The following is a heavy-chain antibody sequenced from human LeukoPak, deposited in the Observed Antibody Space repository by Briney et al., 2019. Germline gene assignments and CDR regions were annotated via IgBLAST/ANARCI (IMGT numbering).Heavy chain of an antibody. V-gene: IGHV1-46*01. D-gene: IGHD4-17*01. CDR1: GYTFTSYY. CDR2: INLSGGST. J-gene: IGHJ5*02. CDR3: ARDLYTDGDYLSGWFDP. Sequence: GASVKVSCKASGYTFTSYYMHWMRQAPGQGLELMGIINLSGGSTSYAQKFQGRVTMTRDTSTSKVYMELSSLSSEATAVYYCARDLYTDGDYLSGWFDPWGQGTLVTVSS.